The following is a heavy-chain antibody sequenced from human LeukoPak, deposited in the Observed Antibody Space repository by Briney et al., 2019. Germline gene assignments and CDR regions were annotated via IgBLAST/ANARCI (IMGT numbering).Heavy chain of an antibody. Sequence: SETLSLTCTVSGGSLSSSYWSWIRQPPGKGLEWIGYIYYSGSTNYNPSLKSRVTISVDTSKNQFSLKLSSVTAADTALYYCARRYGDHTSHFDYWGQGTLVTVSS. CDR2: IYYSGST. CDR1: GGSLSSSY. V-gene: IGHV4-59*01. D-gene: IGHD4-17*01. J-gene: IGHJ4*02. CDR3: ARRYGDHTSHFDY.